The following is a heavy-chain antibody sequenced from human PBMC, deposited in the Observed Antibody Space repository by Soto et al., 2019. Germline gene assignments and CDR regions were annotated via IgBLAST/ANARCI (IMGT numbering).Heavy chain of an antibody. CDR1: GYSFTTYG. CDR2: ISAHDGHT. J-gene: IGHJ4*02. Sequence: RASVKVSCKASGYSFTTYGISWVRQAPGQGLEWMGWISAHDGHTNYAQKVQGRVTMTTDTSTSTGYMEVTSLRSDDTAVYYCARIGSGDPGAYWGQGTLVTVSS. D-gene: IGHD2-21*02. CDR3: ARIGSGDPGAY. V-gene: IGHV1-18*01.